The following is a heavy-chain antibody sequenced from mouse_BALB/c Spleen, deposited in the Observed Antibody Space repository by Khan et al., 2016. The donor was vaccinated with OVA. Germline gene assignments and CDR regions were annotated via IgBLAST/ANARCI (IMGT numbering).Heavy chain of an antibody. Sequence: EVKLEESGPGLVKPSQSLSLTCTVTGFSFTSDDVWNWIRHFPGNKLEWMGYISSTGSTCYTPSLNSRISITRDTSKNQFFLQLKSVTTEDTATYTCARSLSYGYGEAVDCWGRGTSVTVSS. CDR1: GFSFTSDDV. CDR3: ARSLSYGYGEAVDC. CDR2: ISSTGST. D-gene: IGHD2-2*01. V-gene: IGHV3-2*02. J-gene: IGHJ4*01.